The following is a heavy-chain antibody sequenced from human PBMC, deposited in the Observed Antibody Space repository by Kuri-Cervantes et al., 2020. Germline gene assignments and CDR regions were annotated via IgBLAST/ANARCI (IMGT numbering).Heavy chain of an antibody. D-gene: IGHD6-13*01. CDR1: GFTFSSYW. CDR3: ARDRGSSWYGLGYFDL. Sequence: GGSLRLSCAASGFTFSSYWMHWVRQAPGKGLVWVSRINSDGSSTSYAGSVKGRFTISRDNAKNTLYLQMNSLRAEDTAVYYCARDRGSSWYGLGYFDLWGRGTLVTVSS. CDR2: INSDGSST. V-gene: IGHV3-74*01. J-gene: IGHJ2*01.